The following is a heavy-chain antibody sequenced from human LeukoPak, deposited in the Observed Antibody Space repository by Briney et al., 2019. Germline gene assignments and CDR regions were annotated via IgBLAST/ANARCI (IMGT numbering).Heavy chain of an antibody. CDR1: GFTFSSYW. CDR3: ARSSQQCSSNSCYFGVLYH. V-gene: IGHV3-7*01. Sequence: GGSLRLSCAASGFTFSSYWMTWVRQAPGKGLEWVANIKQEGSEKYYVDSVEGRFTISRDNAKNSLSLQMNSLRAEDTAVYYCARSSQQCSSNSCYFGVLYHWGQGTLVTVSS. J-gene: IGHJ5*02. CDR2: IKQEGSEK. D-gene: IGHD2-2*01.